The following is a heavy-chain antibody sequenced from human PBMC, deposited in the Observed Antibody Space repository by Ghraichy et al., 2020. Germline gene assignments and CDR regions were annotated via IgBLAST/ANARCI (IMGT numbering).Heavy chain of an antibody. CDR2: IRYDGSNK. CDR1: GFTFSSYG. J-gene: IGHJ5*02. D-gene: IGHD2-2*02. CDR3: AKDFWGGHCSSTSCYNNWFDP. Sequence: GGSLRLSCAASGFTFSSYGMHWVRQAPGKGLEWVAFIRYDGSNKYYADSVKGRFTISRDSSKNTLYLQMNSLRAEDTAVYYCAKDFWGGHCSSTSCYNNWFDPWGQGTLVTVSS. V-gene: IGHV3-30*02.